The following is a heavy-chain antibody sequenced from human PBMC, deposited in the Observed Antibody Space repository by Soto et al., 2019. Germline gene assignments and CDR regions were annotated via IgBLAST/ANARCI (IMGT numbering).Heavy chain of an antibody. V-gene: IGHV1-69*01. J-gene: IGHJ2*01. CDR2: IIPIFGTA. D-gene: IGHD3-9*01. CDR3: ASPDTPPLYDILTGYYQAGGYFDL. Sequence: QVQLVQSGAEVKKPGSSVKVSCKASGGTFSSYAISWVRQAPGQGLEWMGGIIPIFGTANYAQKFQGRVTITADESTSTAFMELSSLRSEDTAVYYCASPDTPPLYDILTGYYQAGGYFDLWGRGTLVTVSS. CDR1: GGTFSSYA.